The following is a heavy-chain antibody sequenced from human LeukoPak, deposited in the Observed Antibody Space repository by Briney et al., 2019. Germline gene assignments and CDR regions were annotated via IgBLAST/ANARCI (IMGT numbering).Heavy chain of an antibody. J-gene: IGHJ3*02. D-gene: IGHD2-21*02. Sequence: SETLSLTCTVSGGSISSYYWSWLRQPPGKGLEYIGYTHYSGATNYNPSLKSRVTISLDTSGNQFSLKLSSVAAADTAVYYCASGYCGGACQLGGVDMWGQGTMVTVSS. CDR2: THYSGAT. CDR3: ASGYCGGACQLGGVDM. V-gene: IGHV4-59*01. CDR1: GGSISSYY.